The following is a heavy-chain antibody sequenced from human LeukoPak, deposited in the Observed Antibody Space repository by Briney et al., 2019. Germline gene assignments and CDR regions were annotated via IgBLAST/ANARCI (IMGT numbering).Heavy chain of an antibody. V-gene: IGHV4-59*01. CDR2: IYYSGST. D-gene: IGHD2-2*01. CDR3: ARSKVVPAATINWFDP. Sequence: PSETLSLTCTVSGGYISSYCWSWIRQPPGKGLECIGYIYYSGSTNYNPSLKSRVTISVDTSKNQFSLKLSSVTAADTAVYYCARSKVVPAATINWFDPWGQGTLVTVSS. J-gene: IGHJ5*02. CDR1: GGYISSYC.